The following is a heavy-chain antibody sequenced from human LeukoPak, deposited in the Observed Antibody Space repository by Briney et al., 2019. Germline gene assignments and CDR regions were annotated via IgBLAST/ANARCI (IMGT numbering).Heavy chain of an antibody. CDR1: GVSISSAAYY. V-gene: IGHV4-61*02. J-gene: IGHJ2*01. CDR2: IYTSGNT. Sequence: PSETLSLTCTVSGVSISSAAYYWSWIRQPAGKGLEWIGRIYTSGNTNYNPSLKSRVTLSLDTSKNQFSLRLSSVTAADTAVYYCARDWNADSHWYFDLWGRGTLVTVSS. CDR3: ARDWNADSHWYFDL. D-gene: IGHD1-1*01.